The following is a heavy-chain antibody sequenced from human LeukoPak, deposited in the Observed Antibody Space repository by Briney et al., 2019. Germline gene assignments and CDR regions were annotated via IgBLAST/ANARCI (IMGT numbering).Heavy chain of an antibody. CDR1: GYTFTGYY. D-gene: IGHD2-21*01. V-gene: IGHV1-2*02. Sequence: GASVKVSCKASGYTFTGYYMHWVRQAPGQGLEWMGWINPNSGGTNYAQKFQGRVTMTRDTSISTAYMELSRLRSDDTAVYYCARGPDVHSSNAFDIWGQGTMVTVSS. CDR3: ARGPDVHSSNAFDI. CDR2: INPNSGGT. J-gene: IGHJ3*02.